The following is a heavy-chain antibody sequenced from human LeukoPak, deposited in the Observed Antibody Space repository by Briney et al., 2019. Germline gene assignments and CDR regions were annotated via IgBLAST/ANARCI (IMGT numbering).Heavy chain of an antibody. CDR1: GFTFSSFW. D-gene: IGHD3-16*01. V-gene: IGHV3-7*03. J-gene: IGHJ4*02. CDR3: ARDNPFGGY. CDR2: IKQDGGEK. Sequence: GGSLRLSCAASGFTFSSFWMSWVRQAPGKGLEWVTNIKQDGGEKNYVDSVKGRFTISSDNAKKLLSLQMNSLRPDDTALYYCARDNPFGGYWGQGALVTVSS.